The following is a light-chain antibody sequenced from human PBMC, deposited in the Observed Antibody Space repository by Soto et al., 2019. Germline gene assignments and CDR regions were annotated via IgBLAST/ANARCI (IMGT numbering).Light chain of an antibody. CDR2: GAP. Sequence: DIQVTQSPSSLSASVGDRVTITCRASQSIGTYLNWYHQKPGKAPQLLIYGAPTLQSGVPSRFSASGSGTHFTLTINSLQPEDFGTYSCQQSYSTPTFGQGTKVDSK. J-gene: IGKJ1*01. CDR3: QQSYSTPT. V-gene: IGKV1-39*01. CDR1: QSIGTY.